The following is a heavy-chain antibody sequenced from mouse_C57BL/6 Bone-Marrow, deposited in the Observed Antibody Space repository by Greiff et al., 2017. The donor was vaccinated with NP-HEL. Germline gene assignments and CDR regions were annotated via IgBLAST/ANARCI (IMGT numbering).Heavy chain of an antibody. CDR2: IYPRSGNT. CDR1: GYTFTSYG. J-gene: IGHJ1*03. V-gene: IGHV1-81*01. D-gene: IGHD1-1*01. Sequence: QVLLQQSGAELARPGASVKLSCKASGYTFTSYGISWVKQRTGQGLEWIGEIYPRSGNTYYNEKFKGKATLTADKSSSTAYMELRSLTSEDSAVYFCARKPLNYYGSSYRYFDVWGTGTTVTVSS. CDR3: ARKPLNYYGSSYRYFDV.